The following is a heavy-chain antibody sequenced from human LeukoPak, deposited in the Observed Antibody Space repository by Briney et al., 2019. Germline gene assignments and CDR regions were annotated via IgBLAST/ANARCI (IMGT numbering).Heavy chain of an antibody. D-gene: IGHD1-14*01. V-gene: IGHV3-30-3*01. CDR2: ISYDGSNK. Sequence: GGSLRLSCAASGFTFSSYAMHWVRQAPGKGLEWVAVISYDGSNKYYADSVKGRFTISRGNSKNTLYLQMNSLRAEDTAVYYCARDSPTGGWFDPWGQGTLVTVSS. CDR3: ARDSPTGGWFDP. CDR1: GFTFSSYA. J-gene: IGHJ5*02.